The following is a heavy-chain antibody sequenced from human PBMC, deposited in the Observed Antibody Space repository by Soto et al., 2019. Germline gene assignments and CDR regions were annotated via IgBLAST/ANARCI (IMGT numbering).Heavy chain of an antibody. CDR1: GFSLSTSGVG. V-gene: IGHV2-5*02. Sequence: QITLKESGPTLVKPTQTLTLTCTFSGFSLSTSGVGVGWIRQPPGKALEWLALIYWDDDKRYSPSLKSRLTIAKDTSKNQMVLTMTNLDPVYTSTYYCAHLCYGSGSYYLIDYWCQGTLVTVSS. J-gene: IGHJ4*02. CDR2: IYWDDDK. CDR3: AHLCYGSGSYYLIDY. D-gene: IGHD3-10*01.